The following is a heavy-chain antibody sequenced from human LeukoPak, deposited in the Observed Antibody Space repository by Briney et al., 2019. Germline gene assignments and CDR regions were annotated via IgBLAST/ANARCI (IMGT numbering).Heavy chain of an antibody. CDR1: GFTFSSYS. Sequence: GGSLRLSCAASGFTFSSYSMNWVRQAPGKGLEWVSLIYSAGDTFYTDSVKGRFNISRDNSKNTLYLQMNSLRAEDTAVYYCAKYSPKRAAGTSFDPWGQGTLVTVSS. CDR3: AKYSPKRAAGTSFDP. D-gene: IGHD6-19*01. V-gene: IGHV3-66*01. CDR2: IYSAGDT. J-gene: IGHJ5*02.